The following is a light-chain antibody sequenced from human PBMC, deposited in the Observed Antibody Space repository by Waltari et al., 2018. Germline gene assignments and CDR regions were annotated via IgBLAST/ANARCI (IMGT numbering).Light chain of an antibody. CDR1: KLGDKY. CDR3: QAWDNSTHVV. J-gene: IGLJ2*01. CDR2: QDT. Sequence: GQTASITCSGAKLGDKYASWYQQKPGQSPVLVSYQDTKRPSGIPERFSGSNSGNTATLTISGTPAMDEADYYCQAWDNSTHVVFGGGTRLTVL. V-gene: IGLV3-1*01.